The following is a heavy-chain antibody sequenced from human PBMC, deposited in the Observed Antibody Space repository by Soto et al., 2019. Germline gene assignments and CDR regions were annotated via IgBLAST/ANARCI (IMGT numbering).Heavy chain of an antibody. J-gene: IGHJ4*02. CDR1: GYTFTSYD. D-gene: IGHD3-22*01. V-gene: IGHV1-8*01. CDR3: ARGSFYYDSSGSHPEDY. Sequence: ASVKVSCKASGYTFTSYDIHWVRQATGQGLEWMGWMNPNSGNTGYAQKFQGRVTMTRNTSISTAYMELSSMRSEDTAVYYCARGSFYYDSSGSHPEDYWGQGTLVTVSS. CDR2: MNPNSGNT.